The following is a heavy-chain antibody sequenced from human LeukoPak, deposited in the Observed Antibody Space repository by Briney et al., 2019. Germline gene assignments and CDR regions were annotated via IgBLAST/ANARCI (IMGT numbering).Heavy chain of an antibody. CDR1: GFSFSDHY. CDR2: IRNKARSYTT. J-gene: IGHJ6*02. V-gene: IGHV3-72*01. Sequence: AGGSLRLSCAASGFSFSDHYMDWVRQAPGQGLEWVGRIRNKARSYTTEYAASVTGRFTISRDDSKNSLYLQMNSLTIEDTAVYYCTGGRSDRGYYGFDVWGQGTTVTVSS. CDR3: TGGRSDRGYYGFDV.